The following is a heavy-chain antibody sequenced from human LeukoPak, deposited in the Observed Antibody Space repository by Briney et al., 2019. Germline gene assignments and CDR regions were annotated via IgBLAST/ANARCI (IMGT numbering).Heavy chain of an antibody. CDR1: GFTFSSYA. J-gene: IGHJ4*02. CDR2: ISYDGSNK. Sequence: GRSLRLSCAASGFTFSSYAMHWVRQAPGKGLEWVAVISYDGSNKYYADSVKSRFTISRDNSKNTLYLQMNSLRAEDTAVYYCARDEDTYYCFDYWGQGTLVTVSS. CDR3: ARDEDTYYCFDY. V-gene: IGHV3-30-3*01. D-gene: IGHD3-10*01.